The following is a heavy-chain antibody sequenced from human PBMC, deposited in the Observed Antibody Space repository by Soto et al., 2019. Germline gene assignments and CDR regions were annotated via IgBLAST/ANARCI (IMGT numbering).Heavy chain of an antibody. Sequence: GESLKISCKVSGYSFASHLISWVRQVPGKGQEWMGRIDLSESYTTYNPSFQGHVTFSADKSITTAYLQWRSLEASDTAIYYCATQGLTTYYFGYWGQGTLVTVSS. CDR3: ATQGLTTYYFGY. J-gene: IGHJ4*02. V-gene: IGHV5-10-1*01. CDR2: IDLSESYT. CDR1: GYSFASHL.